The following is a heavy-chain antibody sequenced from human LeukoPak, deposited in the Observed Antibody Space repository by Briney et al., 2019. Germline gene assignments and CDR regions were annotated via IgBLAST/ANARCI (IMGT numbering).Heavy chain of an antibody. V-gene: IGHV3-21*04. CDR1: GFTFSSYS. CDR2: ISSSSSYI. CDR3: ARASLYDNSAYYLDY. J-gene: IGHJ4*02. D-gene: IGHD3-22*01. Sequence: GGSLRLSCAASGFTFSSYSMNWVRQAPGKGLEWVSSISSSSSYIYYADSVKGRFTISKDNAKNSLYLQMNSLRAEDTALYYCARASLYDNSAYYLDYWGQGTLVTVSS.